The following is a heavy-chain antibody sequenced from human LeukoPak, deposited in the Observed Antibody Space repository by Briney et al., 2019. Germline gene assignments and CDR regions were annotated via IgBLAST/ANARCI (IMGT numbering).Heavy chain of an antibody. CDR3: AKVTGDPSY. V-gene: IGHV3-23*01. D-gene: IGHD2-8*02. J-gene: IGHJ4*02. CDR1: GFTFSSYA. Sequence: GGSLRLSCAASGFTFSSYAMSWVRQAPGKGLEWVSAISGGGGSTYYADSVKGRFTISRDNSKNTLYLQMSSLRSENTAVYYCAKVTGDPSYWGQGTLVTVPS. CDR2: ISGGGGST.